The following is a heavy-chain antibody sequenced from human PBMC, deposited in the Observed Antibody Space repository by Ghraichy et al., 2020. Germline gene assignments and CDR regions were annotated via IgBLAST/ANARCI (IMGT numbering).Heavy chain of an antibody. CDR1: GFTFSSYA. V-gene: IGHV3-23*01. J-gene: IGHJ5*02. Sequence: GESLNISCAASGFTFSSYAMSWVRQAPGKGLEWVSAISGSGGSTYYADSVKGRFTISRDNSKNTLYLQMNSLRAEDTAVYYCAKNSAYYYGSGLWYWFDPWGQGTLVTVSS. CDR3: AKNSAYYYGSGLWYWFDP. D-gene: IGHD3-10*01. CDR2: ISGSGGST.